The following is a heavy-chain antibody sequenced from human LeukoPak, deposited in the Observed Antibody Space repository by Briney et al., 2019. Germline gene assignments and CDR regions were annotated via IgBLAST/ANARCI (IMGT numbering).Heavy chain of an antibody. V-gene: IGHV1-18*01. CDR1: GYPFISFG. D-gene: IGHD3-10*01. Sequence: ASVKVSCKAAGYPFISFGISWVRQAPGQGLEWMGWISAYNGKTEFAQRFQGRVTMTTDTSTTTAYMELRSLRSDDTAMYYCARDHEDVYGSGSYKLWGQGTRVTVSS. J-gene: IGHJ4*02. CDR2: ISAYNGKT. CDR3: ARDHEDVYGSGSYKL.